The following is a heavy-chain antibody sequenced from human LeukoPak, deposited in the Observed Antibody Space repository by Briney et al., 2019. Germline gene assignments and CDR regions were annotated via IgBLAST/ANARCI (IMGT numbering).Heavy chain of an antibody. CDR3: ARGGLPYFDRNRFFDL. Sequence: EGSLRLSCAASGFSFSSYSMNWVRQTPGKGLEWVSSITSRSAYKHYADSVKGRFTISRDTAENSLFLHMNSLRAEDTAVYYCARGGLPYFDRNRFFDLWGRGTLVLVSS. D-gene: IGHD3-22*01. J-gene: IGHJ2*01. V-gene: IGHV3-21*01. CDR2: ITSRSAYK. CDR1: GFSFSSYS.